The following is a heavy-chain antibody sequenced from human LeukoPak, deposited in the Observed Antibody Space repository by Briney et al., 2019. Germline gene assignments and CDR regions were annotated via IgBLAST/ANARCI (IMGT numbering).Heavy chain of an antibody. Sequence: SETLSLTCAVSGGSFSDYYWTWIRQSPGKGLEWIGEIIHSGRTNYSPSLQSRVTILVDSSKSQFSLKLSSVTAADTAVYYFARVWVSPAAGRVFAPGGQGTRVTVSS. D-gene: IGHD6-13*01. J-gene: IGHJ5*02. CDR1: GGSFSDYY. V-gene: IGHV4-34*12. CDR3: ARVWVSPAAGRVFAP. CDR2: IIHSGRT.